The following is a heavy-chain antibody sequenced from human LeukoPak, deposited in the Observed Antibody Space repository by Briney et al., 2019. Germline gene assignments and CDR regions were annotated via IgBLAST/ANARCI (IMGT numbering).Heavy chain of an antibody. Sequence: ASVKVSCKTSGYTFTSNYIHWVRQAPGQGLEWMGIINPTGGSTSYSQKFQGRVTMTRDMSTSTVYMELNSLRSEDTAVYYCASPPYYDGSGYWSGFDYWGQGTLVTVSS. D-gene: IGHD3-22*01. CDR1: GYTFTSNY. V-gene: IGHV1-46*01. J-gene: IGHJ4*02. CDR3: ASPPYYDGSGYWSGFDY. CDR2: INPTGGST.